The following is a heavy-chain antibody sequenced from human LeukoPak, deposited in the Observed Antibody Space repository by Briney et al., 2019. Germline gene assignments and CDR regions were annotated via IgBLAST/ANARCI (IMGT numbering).Heavy chain of an antibody. CDR1: GGSISSSSYY. V-gene: IGHV4-39*01. Sequence: SETLSLTCTVSGGSISSSSYYWGWIRQPPGKGLEWIGSIYYSGSTYHNPSLKSRVTISVDTSKNQFSLKLSSVTAADTAVYYCASRGYYYDSSGYYSAYYFDYWGQGTLVTVSS. J-gene: IGHJ4*02. D-gene: IGHD3-22*01. CDR3: ASRGYYYDSSGYYSAYYFDY. CDR2: IYYSGST.